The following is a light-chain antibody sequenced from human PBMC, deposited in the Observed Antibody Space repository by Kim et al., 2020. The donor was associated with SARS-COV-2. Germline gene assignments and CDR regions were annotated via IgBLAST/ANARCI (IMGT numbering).Light chain of an antibody. CDR1: QYTGTN. CDR2: GAS. CDR3: QQYNAWPLT. J-gene: IGKJ4*01. V-gene: IGKV3-15*01. Sequence: VSPGERATLAGRASQYTGTNLAWYQQKPGQAPRLVIFGASTRATGMTARFSGSGSGTNFTLTISSLQSEDFAVYYCQQYNAWPLTFGGGTKVDIK.